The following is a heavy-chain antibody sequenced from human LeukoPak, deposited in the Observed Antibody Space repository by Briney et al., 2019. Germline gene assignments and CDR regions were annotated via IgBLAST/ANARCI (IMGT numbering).Heavy chain of an antibody. J-gene: IGHJ5*02. CDR2: ISYDGSNK. V-gene: IGHV3-30*03. D-gene: IGHD3-22*01. CDR3: ASQIGGYYDSSANWFDP. Sequence: GGSLRLSCAASGFTISSYGMHWVRQTPGKGLEWVAVISYDGSNKYYADSVKGRFTISRDNSKNTLYLQMNSLRAEDTAVYYCASQIGGYYDSSANWFDPWGQGTLVTVSS. CDR1: GFTISSYG.